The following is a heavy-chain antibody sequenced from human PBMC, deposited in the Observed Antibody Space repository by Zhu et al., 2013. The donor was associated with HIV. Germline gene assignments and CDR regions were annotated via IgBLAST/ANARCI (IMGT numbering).Heavy chain of an antibody. D-gene: IGHD3-10*01. CDR2: MNPNSGNT. Sequence: QVQLVQSGAEVKKPGASVKVSCKASGYTFSNYDINWVRQATGQGLEWMGWMNPNSGNTGYGQKFRGRLTMTRNTSITTAYMELSSLTSEDTAVYFCARGYAISMIRGAQGDYWGQGNPGHCLL. CDR3: ARGYAISMIRGAQGDY. J-gene: IGHJ4*02. V-gene: IGHV1-8*01. CDR1: GYTFSNYD.